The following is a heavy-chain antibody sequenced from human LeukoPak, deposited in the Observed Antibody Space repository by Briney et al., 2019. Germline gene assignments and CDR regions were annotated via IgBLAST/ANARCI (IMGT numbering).Heavy chain of an antibody. V-gene: IGHV3-21*01. CDR1: GFTFSSYS. CDR2: ISSSSSYI. D-gene: IGHD3-22*01. Sequence: GGSLRLSXAASGFTFSSYSMNWVRQAPGKGLEWVSSISSSSSYIYYADSVKGRFTISRDNAKNSLYLQMNSLRAEDTAVYYCARDSGSGYYPDYWGQGTLVTVSS. J-gene: IGHJ4*02. CDR3: ARDSGSGYYPDY.